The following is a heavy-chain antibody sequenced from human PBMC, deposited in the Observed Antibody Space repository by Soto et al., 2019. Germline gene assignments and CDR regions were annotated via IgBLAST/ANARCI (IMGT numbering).Heavy chain of an antibody. CDR3: ARASVYSGSQTFYGVDV. Sequence: QVQLVESGGGVVLPGRSLRLSCAASEFTFRNYAMHWVRQAPGKGLECVASISHDGGTEYYADSVTGRFTISRDNSKNALYLQMNSLSGEDTAVYYCARASVYSGSQTFYGVDVWGQGTTVTVSS. CDR2: ISHDGGTE. J-gene: IGHJ6*02. CDR1: EFTFRNYA. V-gene: IGHV3-30-3*01. D-gene: IGHD1-26*01.